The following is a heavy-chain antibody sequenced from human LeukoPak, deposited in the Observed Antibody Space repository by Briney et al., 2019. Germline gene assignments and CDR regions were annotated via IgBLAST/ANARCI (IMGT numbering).Heavy chain of an antibody. CDR2: ISWNSGSI. CDR1: GFTFDDYA. CDR3: AGLPSSGSPGAFDI. J-gene: IGHJ3*02. V-gene: IGHV3-9*01. D-gene: IGHD3-22*01. Sequence: PGGSLRLSCAASGFTFDDYAMHWVRQAPGKGLEWVSGISWNSGSIGYADSVKGRFTISRDNAKNSLYLQMNSLRAEDTALYYCAGLPSSGSPGAFDIWGQGTMVTVSS.